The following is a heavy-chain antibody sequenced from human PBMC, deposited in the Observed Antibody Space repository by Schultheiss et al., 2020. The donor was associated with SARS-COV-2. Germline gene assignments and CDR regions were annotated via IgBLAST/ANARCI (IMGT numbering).Heavy chain of an antibody. J-gene: IGHJ6*02. CDR1: GGAMNSDDHY. V-gene: IGHV4-30-4*08. D-gene: IGHD3-3*01. Sequence: SETLSLTCTVAGGAMNSDDHYWHWIRQAPGKGLEWIGHIYYIGSTYYNPSLKSRVTISVDTSKNQFSLKPSSVTAADTAVYYCVGTIFGVVTDYYYYGMDVWGQGTTVTVSS. CDR3: VGTIFGVVTDYYYYGMDV. CDR2: IYYIGST.